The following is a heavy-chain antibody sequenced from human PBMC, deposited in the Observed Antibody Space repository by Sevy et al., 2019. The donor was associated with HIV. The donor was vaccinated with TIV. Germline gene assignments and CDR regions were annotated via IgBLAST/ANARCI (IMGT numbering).Heavy chain of an antibody. D-gene: IGHD2-15*01. CDR2: IWSDGTKT. CDR1: GFTFSGYG. Sequence: GGSLRLSCVTSGFTFSGYGMHWFRQAPGKGLEWVAFIWSDGTKTHYADSVKGRFTISRDNSKNTLYLQMNSLRVDDTAVYYCAGAVGFCSGGRCDDYYFDMDVWGQRTTVTVSS. CDR3: AGAVGFCSGGRCDDYYFDMDV. J-gene: IGHJ6*02. V-gene: IGHV3-30*02.